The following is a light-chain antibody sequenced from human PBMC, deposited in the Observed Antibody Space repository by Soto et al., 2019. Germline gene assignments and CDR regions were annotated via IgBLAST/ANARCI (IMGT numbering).Light chain of an antibody. CDR3: QQYDKRTTRL. CDR1: QDISNY. J-gene: IGKJ4*01. V-gene: IGKV1-33*01. CDR2: DAS. Sequence: DIQMTQSPSSLSASVGDRVTITCKASQDISNYLNWYQQKPGKAPKLLIYDASNLETGVPSRFSGSGSGTDLTFTISSLQPEDIATYYCQQYDKRTTRLFGGGTKVEIK.